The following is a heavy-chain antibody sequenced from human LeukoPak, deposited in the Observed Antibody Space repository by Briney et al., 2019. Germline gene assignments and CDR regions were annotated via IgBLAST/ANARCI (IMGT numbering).Heavy chain of an antibody. V-gene: IGHV3-7*01. J-gene: IGHJ3*01. D-gene: IGHD3-22*01. Sequence: GGSLRLSCAASGFTFSSYWMSWVRQAPGKGLECVANIKEDGSEEYYVDSVKGRFSISGDNAKNSLYLQMNSLRAEDTAVYYCARDWLAGNPYHAFDLWGKGTMVTVSS. CDR2: IKEDGSEE. CDR3: ARDWLAGNPYHAFDL. CDR1: GFTFSSYW.